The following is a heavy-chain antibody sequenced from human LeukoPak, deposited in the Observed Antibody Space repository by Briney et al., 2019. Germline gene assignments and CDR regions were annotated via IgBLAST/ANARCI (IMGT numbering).Heavy chain of an antibody. CDR2: IIPILGIA. V-gene: IGHV1-69*04. D-gene: IGHD3-3*01. Sequence: SVKVSCKASGGTFSSYAISWVRQAPGQGLEWMGRIIPILGIANNAHKVQGRVTITADKSTSTAYMELRSQRSKAAAVYYWARVLDYDFWSGTHNWFDPWGQGTLVTVSS. CDR1: GGTFSSYA. J-gene: IGHJ5*02. CDR3: ARVLDYDFWSGTHNWFDP.